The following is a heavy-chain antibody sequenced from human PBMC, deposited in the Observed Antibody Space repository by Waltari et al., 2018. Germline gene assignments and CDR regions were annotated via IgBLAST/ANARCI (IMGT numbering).Heavy chain of an antibody. D-gene: IGHD2-15*01. CDR2: ISSSGSTI. J-gene: IGHJ4*02. V-gene: IGHV3-48*03. Sequence: EVQLVESGGGLVQPGGSLRLSCAASGFTFSSYELNWVSQAPGKGLEWVSYISSSGSTIYYADSVKGRFTISRDNAKNSLYLQMNSLRAEDTAVYYCAKLPGYCSGGSCSELRDYWGQGTLVTVSS. CDR1: GFTFSSYE. CDR3: AKLPGYCSGGSCSELRDY.